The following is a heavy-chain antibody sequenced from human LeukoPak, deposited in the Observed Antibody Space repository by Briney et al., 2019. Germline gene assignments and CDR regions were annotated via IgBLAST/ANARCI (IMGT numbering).Heavy chain of an antibody. V-gene: IGHV4-34*01. Sequence: SETLSLTCAVYGGSFSGYYWSWIRQPPGKGLEWIGEINHSGSTNYNPSLKSRVTISVDTSRNQFSLKLSSVTAADTAVYYCARGVLIDYWGQGTLVTVSS. CDR3: ARGVLIDY. CDR1: GGSFSGYY. J-gene: IGHJ4*02. CDR2: INHSGST.